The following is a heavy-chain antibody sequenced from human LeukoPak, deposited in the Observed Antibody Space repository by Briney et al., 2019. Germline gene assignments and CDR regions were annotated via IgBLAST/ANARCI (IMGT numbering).Heavy chain of an antibody. V-gene: IGHV4-31*03. Sequence: SQTLSLTCTVSGGSISSGGYYWSWIRQHPGKGLEWIGYIYYSGSTYYNPSLKSRVTISVDTSKNQFSLKLSSVTAADTAVYYCARREYSSSWYDAFDIWGQGTMVTVSS. D-gene: IGHD6-13*01. CDR2: IYYSGST. CDR1: GGSISSGGYY. J-gene: IGHJ3*02. CDR3: ARREYSSSWYDAFDI.